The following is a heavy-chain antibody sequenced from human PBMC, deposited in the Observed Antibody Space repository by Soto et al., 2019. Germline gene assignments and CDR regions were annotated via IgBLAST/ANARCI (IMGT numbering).Heavy chain of an antibody. V-gene: IGHV1-69*01. D-gene: IGHD3-22*01. J-gene: IGHJ4*02. Sequence: QVQLVQSGAEVKKPGSSVKVSCKASGGTFSSYAISWVRQAPGQGLEWMGGIIPIFGTANYAQKFQGRVTITADESTSTAYMELSSLISEDTAVYYCARDTNNYDSSGYYYIPYFDYWGQGTLVTVSS. CDR3: ARDTNNYDSSGYYYIPYFDY. CDR2: IIPIFGTA. CDR1: GGTFSSYA.